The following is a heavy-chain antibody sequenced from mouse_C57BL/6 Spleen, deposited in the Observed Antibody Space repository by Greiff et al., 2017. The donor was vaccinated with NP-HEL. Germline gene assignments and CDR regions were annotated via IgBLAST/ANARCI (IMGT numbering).Heavy chain of an antibody. V-gene: IGHV10-1*01. Sequence: DVQLVESGGGLVQPKGSLKLSCAASGFSFNTYAMNWVRQAPGKGLEWVARIRSKSNNYATYYADSVKDRFTISRDDSESMLYLQMNNLKTEDTAMYYCVRRYDYDDEGYYAMDYWGQGTSVTVSS. D-gene: IGHD2-4*01. CDR3: VRRYDYDDEGYYAMDY. CDR1: GFSFNTYA. CDR2: IRSKSNNYAT. J-gene: IGHJ4*01.